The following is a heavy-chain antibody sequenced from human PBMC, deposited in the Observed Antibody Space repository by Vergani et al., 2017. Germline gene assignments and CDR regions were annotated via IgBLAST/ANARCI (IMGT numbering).Heavy chain of an antibody. CDR2: ISSSSSYI. CDR1: GFTFSSYS. CDR3: ARDCIRSSFPLVYYYYGMDV. J-gene: IGHJ6*02. D-gene: IGHD6-6*01. V-gene: IGHV3-21*01. Sequence: EVQLVESGGGLVKPGGSLRLSCAASGFTFSSYSMNWVRQAPGKGLEWVSSISSSSSYIYYADSVKGRFTISRDNAKNSLYLQMNSLRAEDTAVYYCARDCIRSSFPLVYYYYGMDVWGQGTTVTVSS.